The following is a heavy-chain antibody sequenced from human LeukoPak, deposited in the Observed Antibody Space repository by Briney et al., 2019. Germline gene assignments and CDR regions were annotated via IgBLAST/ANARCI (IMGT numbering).Heavy chain of an antibody. V-gene: IGHV3-21*01. CDR2: ISSSSSYM. Sequence: SGGSLRLSCAASGFTFSSYSMNWVRQAPGKGLEWVSSISSSSSYMYYADSVKGRFTISRDNAKNSLYLQMNSLRAEDTAVYYCARVKTAGDFWSGYQYYFDYWGQGTLVTVSS. CDR3: ARVKTAGDFWSGYQYYFDY. CDR1: GFTFSSYS. D-gene: IGHD3-3*01. J-gene: IGHJ4*02.